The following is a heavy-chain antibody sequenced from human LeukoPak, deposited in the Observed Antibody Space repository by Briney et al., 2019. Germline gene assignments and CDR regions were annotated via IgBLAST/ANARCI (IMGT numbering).Heavy chain of an antibody. V-gene: IGHV3-30*04. CDR1: GFTFISYA. CDR2: ISYDGGNK. J-gene: IGHJ4*02. CDR3: AREGGVVYCSGGSCYHTYYFDY. Sequence: GRSLRLSCAAAGFTFISYAMHWVRQAPGKGLEWVAVISYDGGNKYYADSVKGRFTISRDNSKNTLYLQMNSLRAEDTAVYYCAREGGVVYCSGGSCYHTYYFDYWGQGTLVTVSS. D-gene: IGHD2-15*01.